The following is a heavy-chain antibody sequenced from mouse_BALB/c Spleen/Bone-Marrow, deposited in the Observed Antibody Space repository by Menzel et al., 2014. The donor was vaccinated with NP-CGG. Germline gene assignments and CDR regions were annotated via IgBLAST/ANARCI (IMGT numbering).Heavy chain of an antibody. Sequence: EVKLVESGGGLVKPGGSLKLSCAASGFTFSSYAMSWVRQSPEKRLEWVAEISSGGSYTYYPDTVTGRFTISRDNAKNTLYLEMSSLRSEDTAMYYCARDSSGYFGCWGQGTTLTVSS. CDR1: GFTFSSYA. CDR3: ARDSSGYFGC. CDR2: ISSGGSYT. J-gene: IGHJ2*01. V-gene: IGHV5-9-4*01. D-gene: IGHD3-1*01.